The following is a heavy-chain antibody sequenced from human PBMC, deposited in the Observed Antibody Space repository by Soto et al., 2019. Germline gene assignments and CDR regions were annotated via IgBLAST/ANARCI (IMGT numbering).Heavy chain of an antibody. D-gene: IGHD3-3*01. J-gene: IGHJ6*02. CDR3: AKGVNYDFWSGYYTAYYYGMDV. CDR1: GFTFSSYA. Sequence: EVQLLESGVGLVQPGGSLRLSCAASGFTFSSYAMSWVRQAPGKGLEWVSAISGSGGSTYYADSVKGRFTISRDNSKNTLYLQMNSLRAEDTAVYYCAKGVNYDFWSGYYTAYYYGMDVWGQGTTVTVSS. CDR2: ISGSGGST. V-gene: IGHV3-23*01.